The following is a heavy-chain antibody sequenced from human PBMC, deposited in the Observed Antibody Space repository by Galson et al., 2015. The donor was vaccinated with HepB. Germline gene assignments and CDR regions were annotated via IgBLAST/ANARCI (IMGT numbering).Heavy chain of an antibody. CDR2: IRSNGGST. D-gene: IGHD3-22*01. V-gene: IGHV3-64*01. Sequence: SLRLSCAASGFTFKNYAMHWVRQAPGKGLEYVSTIRSNGGSTYYANSVKGRFTISRDNSKNTLYLQMGSLRAEDMAVYYCAGTYYDSTGFSKNWYFDLWGRGTLVTVSS. J-gene: IGHJ2*01. CDR3: AGTYYDSTGFSKNWYFDL. CDR1: GFTFKNYA.